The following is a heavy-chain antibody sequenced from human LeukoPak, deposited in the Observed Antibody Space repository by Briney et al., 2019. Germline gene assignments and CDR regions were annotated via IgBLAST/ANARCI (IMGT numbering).Heavy chain of an antibody. D-gene: IGHD3-22*01. Sequence: SETLSLTCTVSGGSISSSSYYWGWLRQPPGKGLEWIVSIYYSGSTYYNPSLKSRATISVDTSNNQFSLKLSSVTAADTAVYYCARSYYDSSGYYYQFWYFDYWGQGTLVTVSS. J-gene: IGHJ4*02. CDR3: ARSYYDSSGYYYQFWYFDY. CDR2: IYYSGST. CDR1: GGSISSSSYY. V-gene: IGHV4-39*01.